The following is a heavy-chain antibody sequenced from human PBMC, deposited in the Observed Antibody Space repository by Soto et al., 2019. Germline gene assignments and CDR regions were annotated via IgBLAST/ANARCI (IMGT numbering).Heavy chain of an antibody. V-gene: IGHV3-23*01. D-gene: IGHD6-13*01. Sequence: EVQLLESGGGLVQPGGSLRLSCAASGFTFSSYAMSWVRQAPGKGLEWVSSISGSGGSTYYADAVKGRFTISRDNPKNTLYLQMNSLRDDDTAVYYCATDRKRSTWYRGGDYWGQGALVTVSS. CDR2: ISGSGGST. CDR3: ATDRKRSTWYRGGDY. J-gene: IGHJ4*02. CDR1: GFTFSSYA.